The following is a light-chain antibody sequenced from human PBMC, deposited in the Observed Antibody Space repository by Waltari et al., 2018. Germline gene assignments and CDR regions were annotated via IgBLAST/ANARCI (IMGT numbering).Light chain of an antibody. CDR1: RSNIRNNA. Sequence: QSVLTQPPSVSEAPRQRVTIPCSGSRSNIRNNAVSWYQQLPGKAPNLLIYYDDLLPSGVSDRFSGSKSGTSASLAISGLQSDDEADYYCAVWDDSLNGVVFGGGTKLTVL. CDR3: AVWDDSLNGVV. V-gene: IGLV1-36*01. J-gene: IGLJ2*01. CDR2: YDD.